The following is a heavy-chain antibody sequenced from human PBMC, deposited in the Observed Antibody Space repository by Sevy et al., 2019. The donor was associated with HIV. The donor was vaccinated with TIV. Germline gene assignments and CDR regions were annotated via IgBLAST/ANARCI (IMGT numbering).Heavy chain of an antibody. Sequence: ASVKVSCKASGYTFTSYGISWVRQAPGQGLEWMGWISAYNGNTNYAQKLQGRVTMTTDTSTSTAYMELRSLRSDDTAVYYCARDTPNYYDSSGYPTKDDAFDIWGQGTMVTVSS. D-gene: IGHD3-22*01. CDR2: ISAYNGNT. V-gene: IGHV1-18*01. CDR1: GYTFTSYG. J-gene: IGHJ3*02. CDR3: ARDTPNYYDSSGYPTKDDAFDI.